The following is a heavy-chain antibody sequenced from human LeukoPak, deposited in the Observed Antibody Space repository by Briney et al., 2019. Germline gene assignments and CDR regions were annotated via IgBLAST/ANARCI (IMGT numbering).Heavy chain of an antibody. CDR1: GGSITSSSYY. CDR3: TREYGFMTTVFHAFDI. V-gene: IGHV4-39*07. CDR2: VYYSGNT. D-gene: IGHD4-17*01. J-gene: IGHJ3*02. Sequence: SEALSLTCTVSGGSITSSSYYWGWIRQPPGKGLEWIGSVYYSGNTYYNSSLKSRVTISVDTSKNQFSLKLSSVTAADTAIYYCTREYGFMTTVFHAFDIWGQGTMVTVSS.